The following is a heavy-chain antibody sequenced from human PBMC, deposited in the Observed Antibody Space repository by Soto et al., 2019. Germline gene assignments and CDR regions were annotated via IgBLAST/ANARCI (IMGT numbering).Heavy chain of an antibody. CDR3: AKAAPLSGYYDSSGYPPGAFDI. CDR2: ISYDGSNK. J-gene: IGHJ3*02. V-gene: IGHV3-30*18. CDR1: GFTFSSYG. D-gene: IGHD3-22*01. Sequence: QVQLVESGGGVVQPGRSLRLSCAASGFTFSSYGMHWVRQAPGKGLEWVAVISYDGSNKYYADSVKGRFTISRDNSKNTLYLQMNSLRAEDTAVYYCAKAAPLSGYYDSSGYPPGAFDIWGQGTMVTVSS.